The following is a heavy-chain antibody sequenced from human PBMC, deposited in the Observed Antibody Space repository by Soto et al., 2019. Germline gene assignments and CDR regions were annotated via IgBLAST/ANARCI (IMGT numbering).Heavy chain of an antibody. CDR1: GFTFSSYG. Sequence: GGSLRLSCAASGFTFSSYGMHWVRQAPGKGLEWVAVISYDGSNKYYADSVKGRFTISRDNSKNTLYLQMNSLRAEDTAVYYCAKTFREVTAMARDYYYYYGMDVWGQGTTVTVSS. J-gene: IGHJ6*02. CDR3: AKTFREVTAMARDYYYYYGMDV. V-gene: IGHV3-30*18. CDR2: ISYDGSNK. D-gene: IGHD5-18*01.